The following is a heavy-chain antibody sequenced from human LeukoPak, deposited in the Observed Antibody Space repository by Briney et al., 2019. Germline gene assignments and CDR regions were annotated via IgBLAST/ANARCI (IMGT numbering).Heavy chain of an antibody. V-gene: IGHV1-18*01. Sequence: ASVKVSCKASGYTFTSYGISWVRQAPGQGLEWMGWISAYNGNTNYAQKLQGRVTMTTDTSTSTAYMELRSLRSDDTAVYYCAREVRADYDFWSGYYRYYYYMDVWGKGTTVTVSS. CDR1: GYTFTSYG. D-gene: IGHD3-3*01. J-gene: IGHJ6*03. CDR3: AREVRADYDFWSGYYRYYYYMDV. CDR2: ISAYNGNT.